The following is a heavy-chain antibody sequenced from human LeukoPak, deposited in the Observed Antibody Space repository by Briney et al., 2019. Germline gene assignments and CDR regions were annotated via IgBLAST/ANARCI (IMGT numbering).Heavy chain of an antibody. D-gene: IGHD1-26*01. CDR1: GFTFSTYW. CDR2: INSDGTRT. J-gene: IGHJ5*02. CDR3: ATVATGSWGWIDP. V-gene: IGHV3-74*01. Sequence: GGSLRLSCAASGFTFSTYWMHWVRQAPGKGLVRVSRINSDGTRTTYADSVKGRFTISRDNAKNTVYLQMNSLTAEDTAVYYCATVATGSWGWIDPWGQGTLVTVSP.